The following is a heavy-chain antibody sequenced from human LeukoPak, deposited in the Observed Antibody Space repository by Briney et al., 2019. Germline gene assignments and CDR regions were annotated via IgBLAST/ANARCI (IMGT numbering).Heavy chain of an antibody. D-gene: IGHD5-24*01. J-gene: IGHJ4*02. V-gene: IGHV3-48*03. CDR1: GFTFSSYE. CDR3: AKDRDWYYFDY. CDR2: ISSSGSTI. Sequence: GGSLRLSCAASGFTFSSYEMNWVRQAPGKGLEWVSYISSSGSTIYYADSVKGRFTISRDNAKNSLYLQMNSLRAEDTAVYYCAKDRDWYYFDYWGQGTLVTVSS.